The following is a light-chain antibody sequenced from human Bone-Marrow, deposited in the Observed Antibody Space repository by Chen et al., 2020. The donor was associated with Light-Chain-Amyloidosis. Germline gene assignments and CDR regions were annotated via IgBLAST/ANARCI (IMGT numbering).Light chain of an antibody. CDR1: NIGSTS. V-gene: IGLV3-21*02. Sequence: SYVLTQPSSVSVAPGQTATIACGRNNIGSTSVHWYQQTPGQAPLLVVYDDCYRPSGIPARLSGSNAGNTATLTIRRVEAGYVADYYCQVWDRSSDRPVFGGGTKLTVL. CDR3: QVWDRSSDRPV. J-gene: IGLJ3*02. CDR2: DDC.